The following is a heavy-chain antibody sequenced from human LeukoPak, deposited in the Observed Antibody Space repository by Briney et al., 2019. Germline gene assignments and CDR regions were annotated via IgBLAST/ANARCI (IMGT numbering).Heavy chain of an antibody. CDR3: ARRGIQLWPHDDY. J-gene: IGHJ4*02. CDR2: ISSSGSTI. V-gene: IGHV3-48*03. D-gene: IGHD5-18*01. Sequence: GGSLRLSCTVSGFTFSGYEMNWVRQAPGKGLEWVSYISSSGSTIFYADSVKGRFTVSRDNAKNSLYLQMNSLRAEDTAVYYCARRGIQLWPHDDYWGQGTLVTVSS. CDR1: GFTFSGYE.